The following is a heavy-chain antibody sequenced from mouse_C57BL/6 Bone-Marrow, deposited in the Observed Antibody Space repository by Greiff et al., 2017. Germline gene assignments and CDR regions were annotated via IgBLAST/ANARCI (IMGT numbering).Heavy chain of an antibody. V-gene: IGHV1-52*01. CDR3: ARLIYYYGSSYGDY. D-gene: IGHD1-1*01. J-gene: IGHJ2*01. CDR1: GYTFTSYW. CDR2: IDPSDSET. Sequence: QVQLQQPGAELVRPGSSVKLSCKASGYTFTSYWMHWVKQRPIQGLEWIGNIDPSDSETHYNQKFKDKATLTVDKSSSTAYMQLSSLTSDASAFYYCARLIYYYGSSYGDYWGQGTTLTVSS.